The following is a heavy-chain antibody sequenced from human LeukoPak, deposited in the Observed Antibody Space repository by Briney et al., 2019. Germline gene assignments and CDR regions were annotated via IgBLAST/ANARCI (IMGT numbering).Heavy chain of an antibody. CDR2: IYPGDSDT. CDR1: GYSFTSYW. CDR3: ARGGMGPDYVWGSYRSYYFDY. J-gene: IGHJ4*02. V-gene: IGHV5-51*01. Sequence: GESLKISCKGSGYSFTSYWIGWVRQMPGKGLEWMGIIYPGDSDTRYSPSFQGQVTISAGKSISTAYLQWSSLKASDTAMYYCARGGMGPDYVWGSYRSYYFDYWGQGTLVTVSS. D-gene: IGHD3-16*02.